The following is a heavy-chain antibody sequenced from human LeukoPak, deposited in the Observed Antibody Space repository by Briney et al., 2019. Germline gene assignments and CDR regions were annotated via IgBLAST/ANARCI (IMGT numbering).Heavy chain of an antibody. Sequence: SETLSLTCTVSGGSISSYYWSWIRQPPGKGLEWIGYIYYSGSTNYNPSLKSRVTISVDTSKNQFSLKLSSVTAADTAVYYCASASYYYGSGSYLTARYYYGMDVWGQGTTVTVSS. J-gene: IGHJ6*02. CDR2: IYYSGST. V-gene: IGHV4-59*08. CDR1: GGSISSYY. CDR3: ASASYYYGSGSYLTARYYYGMDV. D-gene: IGHD3-10*01.